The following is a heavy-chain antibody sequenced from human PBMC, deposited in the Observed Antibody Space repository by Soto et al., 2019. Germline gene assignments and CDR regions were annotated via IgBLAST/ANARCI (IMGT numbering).Heavy chain of an antibody. CDR3: ARGCLKRTPGGGWFGP. CDR1: GGTFSSYS. V-gene: IGHV1-69*13. Sequence: ASVKVSCKXSGGTFSSYSISWVRPAPGQGLEWMGGIIPIFGTANYAQKFQGRVTITADESTSTAYMELSSLRSEDTAVYYGARGCLKRTPGGGWFGPWGQGTLVTVSS. D-gene: IGHD3-16*01. J-gene: IGHJ5*02. CDR2: IIPIFGTA.